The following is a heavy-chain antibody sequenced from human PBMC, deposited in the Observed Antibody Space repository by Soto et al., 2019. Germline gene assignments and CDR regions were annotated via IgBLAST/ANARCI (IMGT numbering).Heavy chain of an antibody. J-gene: IGHJ4*02. CDR2: ISSSGSTI. CDR3: ARDRSMTTFIAAPDY. Sequence: GGSLRLSCAASGFTFSDYYMSWIRQAPGKGLEWVSYISSSGSTIYYADSVKGRFTISRDNAKNSLYLQMNSLRAEDTAVYYCARDRSMTTFIAAPDYWGQGTLVTVSS. D-gene: IGHD4-17*01. V-gene: IGHV3-11*01. CDR1: GFTFSDYY.